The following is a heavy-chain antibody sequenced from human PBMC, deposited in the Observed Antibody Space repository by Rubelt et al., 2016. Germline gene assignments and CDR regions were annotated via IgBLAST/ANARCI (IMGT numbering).Heavy chain of an antibody. V-gene: IGHV1-46*01. Sequence: QVQLVQSGAEVKTPGASVKVSCKASGYTFTSYYMPWVRQAPGQGLEWMGIINPSGGSTSYARKFQGRVTMTRDTSTSTVYMELSSLRSEDTAVYYCARSPRYDFEDNWFDPWGQGTLVTVSS. J-gene: IGHJ5*02. D-gene: IGHD3-3*01. CDR3: ARSPRYDFEDNWFDP. CDR1: GYTFTSYY. CDR2: INPSGGST.